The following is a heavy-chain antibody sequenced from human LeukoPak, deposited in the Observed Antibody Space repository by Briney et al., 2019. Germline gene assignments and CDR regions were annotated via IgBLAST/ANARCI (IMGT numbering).Heavy chain of an antibody. CDR3: ARHIWKGSCRSTSCSSLDY. CDR1: GFTFSNYG. D-gene: IGHD2-2*01. CDR2: IWNDGNNK. J-gene: IGHJ4*02. V-gene: IGHV3-33*01. Sequence: GGSLRLSCAASGFTFSNYGMEWVRQAPGKGLEWVALIWNDGNNKHYADSVKGRFSISRDNSKNTLYLQMNSLRAEDTAVCYCARHIWKGSCRSTSCSSLDYWGQGTLVTVSS.